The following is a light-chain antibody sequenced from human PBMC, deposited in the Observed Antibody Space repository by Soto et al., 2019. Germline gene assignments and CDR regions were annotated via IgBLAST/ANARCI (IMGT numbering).Light chain of an antibody. CDR1: QPISYW. V-gene: IGKV1-5*03. CDR3: QQYHSYPLS. CDR2: KAS. Sequence: DIQMTQSPSTLSASVGDRVTITCRASQPISYWLAWYQQKPGQVPKLLIYKASSLESGVPSRFSGSGSGTEFTLTINTLHPDDFATYYGQQYHSYPLSFGGGTKVEIK. J-gene: IGKJ4*01.